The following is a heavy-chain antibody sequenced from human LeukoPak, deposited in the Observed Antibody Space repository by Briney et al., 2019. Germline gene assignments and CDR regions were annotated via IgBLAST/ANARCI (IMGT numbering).Heavy chain of an antibody. D-gene: IGHD6-19*01. CDR3: ARGGQWLVLRAFDI. CDR1: RDSVSSNSAA. Sequence: SQTLPLTCALFRDSVSSNSAAWNRISQSPSRLPHWLRRTYYRSKWYNDYAVSVKSRITINPDTSKNHFSLQLNSVTPEDTAVYYCARGGQWLVLRAFDIWGQGTMVTVSS. J-gene: IGHJ3*02. V-gene: IGHV6-1*01. CDR2: TYYRSKWYN.